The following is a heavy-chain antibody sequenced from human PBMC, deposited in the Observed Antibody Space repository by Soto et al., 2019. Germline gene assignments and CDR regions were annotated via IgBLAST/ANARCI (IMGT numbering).Heavy chain of an antibody. V-gene: IGHV4-30-2*01. CDR2: IYHSGST. CDR1: GGSISSGGYS. J-gene: IGHJ5*02. CDR3: PNQPGP. Sequence: SETLSLTCAVSGGSISSGGYSWSWIRQPPGKGLEWIGYIYHSGSTYYNPSLKSRVTISVDRSRNQFSLKPNSVTAADTAVFYGPNQPGPWRKGTWVTVSS.